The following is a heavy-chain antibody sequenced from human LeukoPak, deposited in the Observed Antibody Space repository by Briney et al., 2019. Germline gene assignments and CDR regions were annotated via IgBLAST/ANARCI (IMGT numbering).Heavy chain of an antibody. J-gene: IGHJ5*02. D-gene: IGHD5-12*01. CDR1: GFTFSSYG. Sequence: GGSLRLSCAASGFTFSSYGMSWVRQAPGKGPEWVSALSGSGGSTHYADSVKGRFTISRDNSKNTLYLQMNSLRAEDTAVYYCAKDLYVDIVASIYGSWGQGTLVTVSS. V-gene: IGHV3-23*01. CDR2: LSGSGGST. CDR3: AKDLYVDIVASIYGS.